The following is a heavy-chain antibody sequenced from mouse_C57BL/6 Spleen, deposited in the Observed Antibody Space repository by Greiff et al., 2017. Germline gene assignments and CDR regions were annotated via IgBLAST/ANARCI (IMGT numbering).Heavy chain of an antibody. Sequence: QVQLQQPGAELVKPGASVKLSCKASGYTFTSYWMHWVKQRPGRGLEWIGRIDPNSGGNKYNEKFKSKATLTVDKPSSTAYMQRSSLTSEDSAVYYSARYYYGSSQFSDYFDYWSQGTSLTVSS. CDR2: IDPNSGGN. V-gene: IGHV1-72*01. CDR1: GYTFTSYW. D-gene: IGHD1-1*01. CDR3: ARYYYGSSQFSDYFDY. J-gene: IGHJ2*02.